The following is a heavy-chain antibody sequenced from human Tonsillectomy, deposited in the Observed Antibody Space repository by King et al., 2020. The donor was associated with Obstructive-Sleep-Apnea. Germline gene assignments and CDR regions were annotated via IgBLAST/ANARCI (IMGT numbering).Heavy chain of an antibody. CDR1: GYTFTSYD. D-gene: IGHD3-22*01. Sequence: QLVQSGAEVEKSGASVKVSCKASGYTFTSYDINWVRQATGQGLEGMGWMNPNSGNTGYEQKFQGRGTMTRNTSISTAYMELSSLRSEETAVYYCARGQEKVLYDSSDYWGQGTLVTVSS. CDR2: MNPNSGNT. V-gene: IGHV1-8*01. CDR3: ARGQEKVLYDSSDY. J-gene: IGHJ4*02.